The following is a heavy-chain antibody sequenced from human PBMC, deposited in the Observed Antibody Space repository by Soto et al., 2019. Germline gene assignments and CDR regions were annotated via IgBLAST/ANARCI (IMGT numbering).Heavy chain of an antibody. CDR1: GGSFSGYY. CDR2: INHSGST. V-gene: IGHV4-34*01. CDR3: ARGLGRAVDPPHAYDI. J-gene: IGHJ3*02. D-gene: IGHD6-19*01. Sequence: PSETLSLTCAVYGGSFSGYYWSWIRQPPGKGLEWIGEINHSGSTNYNPSLKSRVTISVDTSKNQFSLKLSSVTAADTAVYYCARGLGRAVDPPHAYDIWGQGTMVTVSS.